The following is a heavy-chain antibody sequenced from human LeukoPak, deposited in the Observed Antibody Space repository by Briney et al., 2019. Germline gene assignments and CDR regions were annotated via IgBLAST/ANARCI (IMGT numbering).Heavy chain of an antibody. D-gene: IGHD4-11*01. CDR3: ARDSELNSNHDY. Sequence: GSSVKVSCKASGGTFSSYAISWVRQAPGQGLEWMGRIIPILDIANYAQKFQGRVTITADKSTSTAYMELSSLRSEDTAVYYCARDSELNSNHDYWGQGTLVTVSS. V-gene: IGHV1-69*04. CDR2: IIPILDIA. J-gene: IGHJ4*02. CDR1: GGTFSSYA.